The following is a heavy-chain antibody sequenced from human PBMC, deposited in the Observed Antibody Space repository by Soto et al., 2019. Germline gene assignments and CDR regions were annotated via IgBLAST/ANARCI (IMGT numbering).Heavy chain of an antibody. D-gene: IGHD5-12*01. CDR3: TTEWLQFYGAFDI. J-gene: IGHJ3*02. CDR2: IKSKTDGGTT. V-gene: IGHV3-15*07. Sequence: GGSLRLSCAASGFTFSNAWMNWVRQAPGKGLEWVGRIKSKTDGGTTDYAAPVKGRFTISRDDSKNTLYLQMNSLKTEDTAVYYCTTEWLQFYGAFDIWGQGTMVTVSS. CDR1: GFTFSNAW.